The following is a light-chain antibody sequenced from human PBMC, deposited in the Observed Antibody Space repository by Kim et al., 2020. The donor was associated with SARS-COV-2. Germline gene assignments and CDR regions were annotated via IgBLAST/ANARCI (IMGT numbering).Light chain of an antibody. Sequence: LATGDRATPACRASKRDSKNDLAWYQKKPGQAPRLPIYGASSRATGIPDRFSGSGSGTDLILTISRLEPEDFAVYYCQQYGSSPYTFGQGTKLEI. CDR2: GAS. CDR1: KRDSKND. CDR3: QQYGSSPYT. J-gene: IGKJ2*01. V-gene: IGKV3-20*01.